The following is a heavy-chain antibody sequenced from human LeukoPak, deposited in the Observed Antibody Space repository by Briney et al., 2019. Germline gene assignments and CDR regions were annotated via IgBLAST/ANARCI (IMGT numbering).Heavy chain of an antibody. D-gene: IGHD4-23*01. CDR3: AKSPAVDAAFDI. Sequence: GGSLRLSCAASGFTFSNFAVSWVRQAPGKGLEWVSAISGSGGSTYYADSVKGRFTISRDNSKNTLYLQTNSLRAEDTAVYYCAKSPAVDAAFDIWGQGTMVTVSS. CDR2: ISGSGGST. J-gene: IGHJ3*02. V-gene: IGHV3-23*01. CDR1: GFTFSNFA.